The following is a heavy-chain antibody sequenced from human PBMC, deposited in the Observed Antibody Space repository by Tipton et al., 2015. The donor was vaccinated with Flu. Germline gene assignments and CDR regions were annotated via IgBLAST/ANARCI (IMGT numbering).Heavy chain of an antibody. CDR1: GGSTSNDGHY. V-gene: IGHV4-31*03. J-gene: IGHJ3*01. CDR3: ARGAATLSDVFDV. CDR2: IYSSGDA. Sequence: TLSLTCTVSGGSTSNDGHYWIWIRQHPGKGLERIGYIYSSGDAYYNPSLKSRVAVSVDTSKNQFSLKLTSVTAADTAVYYCARGAATLSDVFDVWGQGTMVTVSS. D-gene: IGHD2/OR15-2a*01.